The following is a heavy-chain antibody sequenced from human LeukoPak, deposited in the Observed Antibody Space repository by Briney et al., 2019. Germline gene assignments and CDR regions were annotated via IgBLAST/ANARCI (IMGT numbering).Heavy chain of an antibody. CDR3: ARTAEAHSWRTRYYDYYMDV. Sequence: PSETPSLTCTVSGYSITSGYYWGWIRQSPGKGLEWIGNIYHSGSTYYNPSLKSRVTISVDTSKNQLSLKLSSVTAADTAVYYCARTAEAHSWRTRYYDYYMDVWGKGTTVTVSS. CDR1: GYSITSGYY. CDR2: IYHSGST. D-gene: IGHD6-13*01. V-gene: IGHV4-38-2*02. J-gene: IGHJ6*03.